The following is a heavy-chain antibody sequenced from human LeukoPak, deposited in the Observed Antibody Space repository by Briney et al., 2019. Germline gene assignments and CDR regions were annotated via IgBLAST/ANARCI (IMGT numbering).Heavy chain of an antibody. CDR3: ASPGYYEGY. D-gene: IGHD3-22*01. Sequence: SETLSLTCTVSGGSISSSSYYWGWMRPPPGKGLEWIGSIYYSGSTYYNPSLKSRVTISVDTSKNQFAPKLSSVTAADTAVYYCASPGYYEGYWGQGTLVTVSS. V-gene: IGHV4-39*01. J-gene: IGHJ4*02. CDR2: IYYSGST. CDR1: GGSISSSSYY.